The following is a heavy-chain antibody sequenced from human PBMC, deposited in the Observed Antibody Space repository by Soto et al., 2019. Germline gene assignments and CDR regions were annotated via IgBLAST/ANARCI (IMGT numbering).Heavy chain of an antibody. V-gene: IGHV1-3*01. D-gene: IGHD2-2*01. CDR2: INAGNGNT. CDR1: GYTFTSYA. Sequence: GASVKVSCKASGYTFTSYAMHWVRQAPGQRLEWMGWINAGNGNTKYSQKFQGRVTITRDTSASTAYMELSSLRSEDTAVYYCARCSRPDIVVVPAADHAFDIWGQGTMVTVSS. CDR3: ARCSRPDIVVVPAADHAFDI. J-gene: IGHJ3*02.